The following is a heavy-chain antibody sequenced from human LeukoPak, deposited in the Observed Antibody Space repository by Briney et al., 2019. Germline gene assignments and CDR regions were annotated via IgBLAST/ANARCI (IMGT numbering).Heavy chain of an antibody. J-gene: IGHJ4*02. CDR3: ARGSITGTLLPG. CDR1: GGTFSSYT. V-gene: IGHV1-69*02. CDR2: IIPILCIA. D-gene: IGHD1-20*01. Sequence: SSVKVSCKASGGTFSSYTISWVRQAPGQGLEWMGRIIPILCIANYAQKFHGRVTITADKYTSTAYMELSSLRSEDTAVYYCARGSITGTLLPGWGQGTLVTVSS.